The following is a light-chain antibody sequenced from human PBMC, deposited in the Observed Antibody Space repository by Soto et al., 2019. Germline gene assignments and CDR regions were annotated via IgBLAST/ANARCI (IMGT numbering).Light chain of an antibody. CDR3: QQYKT. J-gene: IGKJ1*01. V-gene: IGKV3-20*01. CDR2: DAF. Sequence: ELVLTQSASTLSWSPGERATLSCRASQSVSTSYVAWYQQKFGEAPRLLIYDAFSRATGIPDRFSASGSGTDFTLTISRLEPEDAAVYYCQQYKTFGQGTKVDI. CDR1: QSVSTSY.